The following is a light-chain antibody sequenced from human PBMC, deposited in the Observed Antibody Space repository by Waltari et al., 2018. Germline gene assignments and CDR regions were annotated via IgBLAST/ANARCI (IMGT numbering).Light chain of an antibody. J-gene: IGLJ2*01. CDR2: EVT. V-gene: IGLV2-8*01. CDR3: SSYAGSNNLV. Sequence: QSALTQPPSASGSPGQSVAISCTGARSGVGGYNYVSWYQRHPGKAPKLLIYEVTKRPPGVPDRFSGSKSGNTASLTVSGLQAEDEADYYCSSYAGSNNLVFGGGTK. CDR1: RSGVGGYNY.